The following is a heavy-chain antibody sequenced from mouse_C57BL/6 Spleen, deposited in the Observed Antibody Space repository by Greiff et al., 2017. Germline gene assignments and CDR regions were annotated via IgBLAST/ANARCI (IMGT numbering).Heavy chain of an antibody. CDR2: IHPSDGDT. CDR3: AIWDDCDWEFAY. D-gene: IGHD2-4*01. Sequence: VQLQQSGAELVKPGASVKVSCKASGYTFTSYWMHWVKQRPGQGLEWIGRIHPSDGDTNYNQKFKGKATLTVDKSSSTAYMQLSSLTSEDSAVLYGAIWDDCDWEFAYWGQGTLVTVSA. CDR1: GYTFTSYW. V-gene: IGHV1-74*01. J-gene: IGHJ3*01.